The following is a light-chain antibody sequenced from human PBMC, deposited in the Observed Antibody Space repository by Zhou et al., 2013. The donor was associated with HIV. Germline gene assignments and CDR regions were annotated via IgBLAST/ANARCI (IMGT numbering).Light chain of an antibody. CDR1: QSISNIY. V-gene: IGKV3-20*01. CDR3: QQYGSSPWT. J-gene: IGKJ1*01. CDR2: GVS. Sequence: DIVLTQSPGTLSLSPGERATLSCRASQSISNIYLAWYQQKAGQTPRLLIYGVSRRPTGIPDRFSGSGSGTDFTLTIARLEPEDFAVYYCQQYGSSPWTFGQGTKVEIK.